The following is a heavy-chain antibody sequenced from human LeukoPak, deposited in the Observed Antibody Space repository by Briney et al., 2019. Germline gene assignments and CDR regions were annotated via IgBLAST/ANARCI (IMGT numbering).Heavy chain of an antibody. CDR1: GFTFSSYE. V-gene: IGHV3-48*03. CDR2: IGGWSSPT. CDR3: ARDPGFSVAR. D-gene: IGHD3-3*01. Sequence: GGSLRLSCAASGFTFSSYEMNWVRQAPGKGLEWVSYIGGWSSPTDYADSVKGRFTISRDNARNSLYLQMNNLTVEDTAVYYCARDPGFSVARWGQGSLVFVSS. J-gene: IGHJ4*02.